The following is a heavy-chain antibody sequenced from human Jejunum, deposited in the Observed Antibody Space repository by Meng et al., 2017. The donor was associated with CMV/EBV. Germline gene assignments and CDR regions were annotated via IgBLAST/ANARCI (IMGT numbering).Heavy chain of an antibody. D-gene: IGHD2-2*01. CDR2: IYPGDSDT. J-gene: IGHJ4*02. CDR3: ARQGSSSWYDDY. CDR1: GYSFTSYW. Sequence: SGYSFTSYWIAWVRQMPGKGLEWMGIIYPGDSDTTYNPSFQGQVTMSADTSINTAYLQWDSLKASDSSMYYCARQGSSSWYDDYWGQGTRVTVSS. V-gene: IGHV5-51*01.